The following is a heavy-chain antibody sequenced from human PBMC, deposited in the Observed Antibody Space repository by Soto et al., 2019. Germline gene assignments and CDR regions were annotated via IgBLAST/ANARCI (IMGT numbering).Heavy chain of an antibody. CDR1: GFTVSSNY. J-gene: IGHJ5*02. V-gene: IGHV3-53*01. D-gene: IGHD6-13*01. CDR3: ARVSFSGSSWHPDGAYT. CDR2: IYRGGSP. Sequence: GGSLRLSCAASGFTVSSNYMSWVRQAPGKGLEWVSVIYRGGSPYYADSVKGRFTISRDNSKNTLYLQMNSLRAEDTAVYYCARVSFSGSSWHPDGAYTWGQGTLVTVSS.